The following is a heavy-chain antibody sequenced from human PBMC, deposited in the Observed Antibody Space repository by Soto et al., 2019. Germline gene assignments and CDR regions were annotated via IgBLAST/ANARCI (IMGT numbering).Heavy chain of an antibody. J-gene: IGHJ6*02. CDR3: ARVIAARPGYYYYGMDV. D-gene: IGHD6-6*01. CDR2: MNPNSGNT. Sequence: ASVKVSCKASGYTFTSYDINWVRQATGQGLEWMGWMNPNSGNTGYAQKFQGRVTMTRNTSISTAYMELSSLRSEDTAVYYCARVIAARPGYYYYGMDVWGQWTTVTVSS. V-gene: IGHV1-8*01. CDR1: GYTFTSYD.